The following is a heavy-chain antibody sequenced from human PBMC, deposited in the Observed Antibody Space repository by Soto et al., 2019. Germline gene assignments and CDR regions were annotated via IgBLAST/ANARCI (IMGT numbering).Heavy chain of an antibody. V-gene: IGHV1-18*01. D-gene: IGHD3-16*01. CDR2: ISRYNDYT. CDR1: GYTFIRYG. Sequence: QVQLAQSANEVKKPGASVRVSCKASGYTFIRYGIAWVRQAPGQGLEWMGWISRYNDYTVYAQKFQGRVSMTADTTTRTVYMNMRGMKSDDTAVYDCARGGYDDNSWGKLSHYGLDVWGQGTSVSVSS. J-gene: IGHJ6*02. CDR3: ARGGYDDNSWGKLSHYGLDV.